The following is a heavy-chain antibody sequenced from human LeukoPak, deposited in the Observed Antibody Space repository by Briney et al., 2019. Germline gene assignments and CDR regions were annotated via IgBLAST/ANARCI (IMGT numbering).Heavy chain of an antibody. D-gene: IGHD6-13*01. V-gene: IGHV3-48*03. CDR3: ARTANFAAGYYIDY. Sequence: PGGSLRLSCAASGFTLINFEMTWVRQAPGKGLEWVSYISSSGTTIYNADSVTGRFTISRDNAKNSMYLLMNSLRAEDTAVYYCARTANFAAGYYIDYWGQGTLVTVSS. CDR1: GFTLINFE. CDR2: ISSSGTTI. J-gene: IGHJ4*02.